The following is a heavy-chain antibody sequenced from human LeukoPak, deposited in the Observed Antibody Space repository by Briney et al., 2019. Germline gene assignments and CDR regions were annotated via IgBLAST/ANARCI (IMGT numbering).Heavy chain of an antibody. D-gene: IGHD3-22*01. CDR3: ARDPLSVGNYYDSSGYRPPNY. Sequence: GASVKVSCKASGGTFSSYAISWVRQAPGQGLEWMGRIIPILGIANYAQKFQGRVTITADKSTSTAYMELSSLRSEDTAVYYCARDPLSVGNYYDSSGYRPPNYWGQGTLVTVSS. CDR1: GGTFSSYA. CDR2: IIPILGIA. V-gene: IGHV1-69*04. J-gene: IGHJ4*02.